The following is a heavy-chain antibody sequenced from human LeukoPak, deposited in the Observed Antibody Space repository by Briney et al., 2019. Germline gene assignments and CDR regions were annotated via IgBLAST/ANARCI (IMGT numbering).Heavy chain of an antibody. CDR3: ARVSDYDYVWGSYRPYYFDY. CDR2: IYSGGST. CDR1: GFTVSSNY. D-gene: IGHD3-16*02. V-gene: IGHV3-53*01. Sequence: PGGSLRLSCAASGFTVSSNYMSWVRQAPGKGLEWVSVIYSGGSTYYADSVKGRFTISRDNSKNTLYLQMNSLRAEDTAVYYCARVSDYDYVWGSYRPYYFDYWGQGTLVTVSS. J-gene: IGHJ4*02.